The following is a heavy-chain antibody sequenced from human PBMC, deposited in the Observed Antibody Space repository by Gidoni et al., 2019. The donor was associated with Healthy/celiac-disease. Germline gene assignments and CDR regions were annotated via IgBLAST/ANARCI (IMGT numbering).Heavy chain of an antibody. V-gene: IGHV4-59*08. CDR3: ARQGNRPGRLQLAPFDY. CDR1: GGSISSYY. J-gene: IGHJ4*02. Sequence: QVQLQESGPGLVKPSETLSLTCPVSGGSISSYYWSWIRQPPGKGLEWIGYIYYSGSTNYNPSLKSRVTISVDTSKNQFSLKLSSVTAADTAVYYCARQGNRPGRLQLAPFDYWGQGTLVTVSS. CDR2: IYYSGST. D-gene: IGHD6-13*01.